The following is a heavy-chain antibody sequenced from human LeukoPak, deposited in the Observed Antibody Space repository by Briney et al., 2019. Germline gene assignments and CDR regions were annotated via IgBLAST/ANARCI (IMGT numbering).Heavy chain of an antibody. Sequence: PGGSLRLSCAASGFTFSSYAMSWVRQAPGQGLEWVSAISGSGGSTYYADSVKGRFTISRDNSKNTLYLQMNSLRAEDTAVYYCARGVGATMMSNWGQGTLVTVSS. CDR3: ARGVGATMMSN. V-gene: IGHV3-23*01. CDR2: ISGSGGST. D-gene: IGHD1-26*01. J-gene: IGHJ4*02. CDR1: GFTFSSYA.